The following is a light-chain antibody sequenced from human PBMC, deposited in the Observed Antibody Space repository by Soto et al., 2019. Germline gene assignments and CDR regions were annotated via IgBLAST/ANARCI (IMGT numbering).Light chain of an antibody. Sequence: DIQLTQSPSFLSASVGDRVTLTCRASQDISTYLAWYQQKPGKAPNLLIYVASTLQDGVPSRFSGTGSGTEFTLTITNLQPADFATYYCQQLDSYPLTFGGGTEGEIK. V-gene: IGKV1-9*01. CDR3: QQLDSYPLT. J-gene: IGKJ4*01. CDR2: VAS. CDR1: QDISTY.